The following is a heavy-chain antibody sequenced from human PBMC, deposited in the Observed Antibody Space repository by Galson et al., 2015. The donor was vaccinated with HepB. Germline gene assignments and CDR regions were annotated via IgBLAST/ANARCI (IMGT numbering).Heavy chain of an antibody. CDR3: VRDLSDSSGWQ. J-gene: IGHJ4*02. Sequence: SLRLSCAASGFTFSSCGMNWVRQAPGKGLEWVSYIGTSSSVIHYADSVKGRFTISRDNAKNSLYLQMNSLRAEDTAVCYCVRDLSDSSGWQWGQGTLVTVSS. V-gene: IGHV3-48*01. D-gene: IGHD6-19*01. CDR2: IGTSSSVI. CDR1: GFTFSSCG.